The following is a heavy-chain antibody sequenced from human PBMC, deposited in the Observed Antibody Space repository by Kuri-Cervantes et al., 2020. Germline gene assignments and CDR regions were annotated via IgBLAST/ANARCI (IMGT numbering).Heavy chain of an antibody. J-gene: IGHJ6*02. D-gene: IGHD3-10*01. CDR3: ARSASYGSGSSPLGYYGMEV. V-gene: IGHV1-46*01. Sequence: ASVKVSCKASGYTFTGYYMHWVRQAPGQGLEWMGIINPSGGSTSYAQKFQGRVTMTRDTSTSTVYMELSSLRSVDTAVYYCARSASYGSGSSPLGYYGMEVWAQGTTATFPS. CDR1: GYTFTGYY. CDR2: INPSGGST.